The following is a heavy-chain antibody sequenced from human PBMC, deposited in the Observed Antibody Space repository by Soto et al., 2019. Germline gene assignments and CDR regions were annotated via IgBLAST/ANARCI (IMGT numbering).Heavy chain of an antibody. D-gene: IGHD3-3*01. J-gene: IGHJ3*01. CDR3: AREGILGLFDAYDL. Sequence: SVKLSSKASRFANGGISRGWPYPGQGLEWMGWISTHNGNTIYAQKFQGRVIMTMDTSTTTVYMELRSLRSDDAAVYFCAREGILGLFDAYDLWGQGTMVTVS. CDR1: RFANGG. V-gene: IGHV1-18*04. CDR2: ISTHNGNT.